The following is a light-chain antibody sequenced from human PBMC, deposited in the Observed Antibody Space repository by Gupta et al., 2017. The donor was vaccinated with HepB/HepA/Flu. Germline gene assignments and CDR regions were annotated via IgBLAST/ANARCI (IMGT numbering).Light chain of an antibody. CDR3: QQSYSTPPT. Sequence: LQMTQSPSSLSAFVGDRVTITCRASQGISSYLNWYQQKPGKAPKLLIYAASSLQSGVPSRFSGSGSGTDFTLTISSLQPEDFATYYCQQSYSTPPTFGQGTKVEIK. V-gene: IGKV1-39*01. J-gene: IGKJ1*01. CDR1: QGISSY. CDR2: AAS.